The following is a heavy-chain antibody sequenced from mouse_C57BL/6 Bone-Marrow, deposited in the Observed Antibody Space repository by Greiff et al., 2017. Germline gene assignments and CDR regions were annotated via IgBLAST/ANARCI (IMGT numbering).Heavy chain of an antibody. CDR3: ASYYGNYPFAY. CDR2: ISNGGGST. J-gene: IGHJ3*01. D-gene: IGHD2-1*01. Sequence: EVMLVESGGGLVQPGGSLKLSCAASGFTFSDYYMYWVRQTPEKRLEWVAYISNGGGSTYYPDTVKGRFTISRDNAKNTLYLQMSRLKSEDTAMYYCASYYGNYPFAYWGQGTLVTVSA. V-gene: IGHV5-12*01. CDR1: GFTFSDYY.